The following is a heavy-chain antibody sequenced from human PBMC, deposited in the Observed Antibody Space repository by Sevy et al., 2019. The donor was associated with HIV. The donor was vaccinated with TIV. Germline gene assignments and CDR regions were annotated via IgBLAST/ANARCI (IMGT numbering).Heavy chain of an antibody. CDR2: IYYSGST. D-gene: IGHD5-18*01. CDR1: GGSISSSSYY. V-gene: IGHV4-39*01. J-gene: IGHJ4*02. CDR3: ARQGVVEVQLWFRGPFDY. Sequence: SETLSLTCTVSGGSISSSSYYWGWIRQPPGKGLEWIGSIYYSGSTYYNPSLKSRVTISVDTSKNQFSLKLSSVTAADTAVYYGARQGVVEVQLWFRGPFDYWGQGTLVTVSS.